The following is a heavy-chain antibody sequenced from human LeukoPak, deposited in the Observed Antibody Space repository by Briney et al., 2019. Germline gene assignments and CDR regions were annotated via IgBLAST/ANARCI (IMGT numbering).Heavy chain of an antibody. CDR3: ARAYSSGWYSTQPTDY. V-gene: IGHV3-7*01. CDR1: GFTFSSYW. D-gene: IGHD6-19*01. CDR2: IKQDGSEK. Sequence: GGSLRLSCAASGFTFSSYWMSWVRQAPGKGLEWVANIKQDGSEKYYVDSVKGRFTISRDNAKNSLCLQMNSLRAEDTAVYYCARAYSSGWYSTQPTDYWGQGTLVTVSS. J-gene: IGHJ4*02.